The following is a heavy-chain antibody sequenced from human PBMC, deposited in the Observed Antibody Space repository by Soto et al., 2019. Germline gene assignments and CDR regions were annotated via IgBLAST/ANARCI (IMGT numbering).Heavy chain of an antibody. J-gene: IGHJ6*02. Sequence: GASLKVSCKASGYTFTGYYMHWARQAPGQGLEWMGWINPNSGGTNYAQKFQGWVTMTRDTSISTAYMELSSLRSEDTAVYYCAREPKGWLQLDPNYYYYGMDVWGQGTTVTVSS. CDR3: AREPKGWLQLDPNYYYYGMDV. CDR1: GYTFTGYY. D-gene: IGHD5-12*01. V-gene: IGHV1-2*04. CDR2: INPNSGGT.